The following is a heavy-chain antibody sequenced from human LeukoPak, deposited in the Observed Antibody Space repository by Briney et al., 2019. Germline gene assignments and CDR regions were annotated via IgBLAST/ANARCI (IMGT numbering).Heavy chain of an antibody. J-gene: IGHJ4*02. CDR3: AKLSSPKYSYGTDLDY. V-gene: IGHV3-23*01. D-gene: IGHD5-18*01. Sequence: GGSLRLSCAASGFTFSSYAMSWVRQAPGKGLEWVSAISGSGGSTYYADSVKGRFTISRDNSKNTLYLQMNSLRAEDTAVYYCAKLSSPKYSYGTDLDYWGQGTLVTVSS. CDR1: GFTFSSYA. CDR2: ISGSGGST.